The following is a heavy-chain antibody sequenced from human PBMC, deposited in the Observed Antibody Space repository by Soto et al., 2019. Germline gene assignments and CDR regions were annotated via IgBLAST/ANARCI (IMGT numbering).Heavy chain of an antibody. CDR3: VTNVVVVSAADS. J-gene: IGHJ5*02. CDR1: GFIFSRLA. D-gene: IGHD2-15*01. V-gene: IGHV3-21*01. CDR2: LSTDSKYI. Sequence: GGSLRLSCTVSGFIFSRLAMNWVRQAPGKGLEWVASLSTDSKYIYYADSVKGRFTVSRDNAKDSLYLQMDSLSVEDTAIYYCVTNVVVVSAADSWGQGTLVTVSS.